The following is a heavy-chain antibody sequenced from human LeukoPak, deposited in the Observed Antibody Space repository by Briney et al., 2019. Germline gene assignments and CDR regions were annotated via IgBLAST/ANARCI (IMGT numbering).Heavy chain of an antibody. D-gene: IGHD4-23*01. V-gene: IGHV4-38-2*02. Sequence: PSDTLSLTCTVSGYSISSGYYCGWIRQPPGKGLEWIGEINHSGSTNYNPSLKSRVTISVDTSKNQFSLKLSSVTAADTAVYYCARGNDYGGNNWFDPWGQGTLVTVSS. CDR3: ARGNDYGGNNWFDP. CDR2: INHSGST. J-gene: IGHJ5*02. CDR1: GYSISSGYY.